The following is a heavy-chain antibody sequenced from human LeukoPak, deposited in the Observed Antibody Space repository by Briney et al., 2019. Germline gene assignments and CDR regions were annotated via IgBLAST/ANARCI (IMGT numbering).Heavy chain of an antibody. CDR3: ARSAGQGYWKPRRYYFDY. Sequence: VGSLRLSCAASGFTVSSNYMSGVRQAPGKGLEWVSVIYSGGSTYYADSVKGRFTISRDNSKNTLYLQMNSLRAEDTAVYYCARSAGQGYWKPRRYYFDYCGQGPLVTVSS. D-gene: IGHD1-1*01. CDR2: IYSGGST. V-gene: IGHV3-66*01. CDR1: GFTVSSNY. J-gene: IGHJ4*02.